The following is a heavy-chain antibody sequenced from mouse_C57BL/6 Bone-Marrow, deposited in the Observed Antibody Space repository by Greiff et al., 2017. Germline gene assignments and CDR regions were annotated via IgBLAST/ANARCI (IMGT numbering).Heavy chain of an antibody. CDR1: GFNIKDDY. J-gene: IGHJ2*01. CDR3: SSFDGNYFDF. D-gene: IGHD2-3*01. V-gene: IGHV14-4*01. CDR2: IDPEIGDT. Sequence: VQLQQSGAELVRPGASVKLSCTASGFNIKDDYIHWVKQWPDQGLEWIGWIDPEIGDTEYASKFQGKATITSDTSSNTADLQLSSLTSEDTAVYYCSSFDGNYFDFWGQGTPLTVAS.